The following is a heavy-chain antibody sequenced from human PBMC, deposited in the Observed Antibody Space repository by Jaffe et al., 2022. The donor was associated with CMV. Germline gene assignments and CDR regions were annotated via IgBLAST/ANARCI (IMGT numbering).Heavy chain of an antibody. D-gene: IGHD3-9*01. V-gene: IGHV4-59*08. CDR1: GGSISSYY. CDR3: ARHVRLRYFDGGYYFDY. J-gene: IGHJ4*02. CDR2: IYYSGST. Sequence: QVQLQESGPGLVKPSETLSLTCTVSGGSISSYYWSWIRQPPGKGLEWIGYIYYSGSTNYNPSLKSRVTISVDTSKNQFSLKLSSVTAADTAVYYCARHVRLRYFDGGYYFDYWGQGTLVTVSS.